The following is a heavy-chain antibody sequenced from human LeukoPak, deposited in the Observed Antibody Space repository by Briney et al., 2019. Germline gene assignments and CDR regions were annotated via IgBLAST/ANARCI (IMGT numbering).Heavy chain of an antibody. J-gene: IGHJ3*02. CDR1: GFTFSTYW. CDR2: TNSDGSST. V-gene: IGHV3-74*01. Sequence: PGGSLRLSCAASGFTFSTYWMHWVRQAPGKGLVWVSRTNSDGSSTVYADSVKGRFTISRDNAKNTLYLQMHSLRAEDTAVYYCVRWYDAFDIWGQGTMVTVSS. D-gene: IGHD2-15*01. CDR3: VRWYDAFDI.